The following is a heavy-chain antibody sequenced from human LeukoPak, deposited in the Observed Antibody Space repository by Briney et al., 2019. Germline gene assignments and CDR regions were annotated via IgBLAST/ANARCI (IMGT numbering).Heavy chain of an antibody. CDR1: GVAFSNYY. J-gene: IGHJ4*02. CDR2: INHSGYT. V-gene: IGHV4-34*01. Sequence: SETLSLTCAVSGVAFSNYYWSWVRQSPRKGLEWIGEINHSGYTNYNPSLKSRVTMSIDTSKNQFSLMLTPVTAADTAVYYCTRAVAGHPDWGQGTLVTVSS. D-gene: IGHD6-19*01. CDR3: TRAVAGHPD.